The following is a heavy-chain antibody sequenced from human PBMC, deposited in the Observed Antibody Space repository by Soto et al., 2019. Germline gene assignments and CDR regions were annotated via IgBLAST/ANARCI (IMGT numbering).Heavy chain of an antibody. CDR3: TKRADSAGWGVDF. CDR1: GFMFDSYA. D-gene: IGHD6-19*01. J-gene: IGHJ4*02. V-gene: IGHV3-48*02. CDR2: ISAGGDRI. Sequence: EVQLVESGGGLVQPGGSLRLSCVASGFMFDSYAMNWVRQAPGKGLEWVSYISAGGDRIYYAESLKGRITISRDNARNSLSLQMNILSYEDTAVYYCTKRADSAGWGVDFWGQGTLVTVSS.